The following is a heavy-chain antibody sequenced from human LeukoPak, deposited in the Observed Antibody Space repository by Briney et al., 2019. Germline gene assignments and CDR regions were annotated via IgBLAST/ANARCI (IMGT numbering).Heavy chain of an antibody. CDR2: INWNGAST. CDR1: GFTFDDYG. V-gene: IGHV3-20*04. D-gene: IGHD6-13*01. Sequence: PGGSLRLSCAASGFTFDDYGMSWVRQAPGKGLEWVSDINWNGASTGYGDSLKGRFTISRDNAKNSLYLQMNSLRAEDTAVYYCARPEGSSWSPGQKDAFDIWGQGTMVTVSS. J-gene: IGHJ3*02. CDR3: ARPEGSSWSPGQKDAFDI.